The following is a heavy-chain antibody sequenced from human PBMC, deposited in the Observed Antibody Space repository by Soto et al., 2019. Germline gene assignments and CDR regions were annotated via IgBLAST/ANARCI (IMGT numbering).Heavy chain of an antibody. V-gene: IGHV1-69*13. CDR3: ARGHDYYDSSGYYYAFGY. CDR1: GGTFSSYA. J-gene: IGHJ4*02. CDR2: IIPIFGTA. D-gene: IGHD3-22*01. Sequence: GASVKVSCKASGGTFSSYAISWVRQAPGQGLEWMGGIIPIFGTANYAQKFQGRVTITADESTSTAYMELSSLRSEDTAVYYCARGHDYYDSSGYYYAFGYWGQGTLVTVS.